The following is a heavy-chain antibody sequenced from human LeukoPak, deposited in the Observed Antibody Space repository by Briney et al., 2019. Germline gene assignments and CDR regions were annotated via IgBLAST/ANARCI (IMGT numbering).Heavy chain of an antibody. CDR3: ARLAASDPSDY. CDR2: ITGSGGGT. D-gene: IGHD3-10*01. J-gene: IGHJ4*02. Sequence: PGGSLRLSCAASGFTFSYYALIWVRQAPGKGLEWVSTITGSGGGTFYAASVKGRFTISRDNSKNTLYLRMNSLRAEDTAVYYCARLAASDPSDYWGQGTLVTVSS. V-gene: IGHV3-23*01. CDR1: GFTFSYYA.